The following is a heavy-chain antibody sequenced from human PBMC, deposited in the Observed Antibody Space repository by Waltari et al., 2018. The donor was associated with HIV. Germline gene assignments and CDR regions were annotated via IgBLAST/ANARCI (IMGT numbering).Heavy chain of an antibody. CDR2: ISYSGGT. V-gene: IGHV4-39*01. CDR1: GGSISSSGYY. CDR3: ARQIWSGRPFGLDV. J-gene: IGHJ6*02. D-gene: IGHD3-3*01. Sequence: QLQLQESGPGLVKPSEPLSLTCTVSGGSISSSGYYCVWIRPPPGKGLEWIGSISYSGGTYYGPSLKSRVTISVDTSKNQVSLRLTSVTAADTALYYCARQIWSGRPFGLDVWGQGTTVSVSS.